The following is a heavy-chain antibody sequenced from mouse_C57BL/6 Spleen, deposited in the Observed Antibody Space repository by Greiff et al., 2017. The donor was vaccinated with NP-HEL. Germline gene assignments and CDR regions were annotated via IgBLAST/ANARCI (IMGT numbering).Heavy chain of an antibody. CDR3: ARRDYYGSSSSYYAMDY. CDR2: ILPGSGST. Sequence: VKLVESGAELMKPGASVKLSCKATGYTFTGYWIEWVKQRPGHGLEWIGEILPGSGSTNYNEKFKGKATFTADTSSNTAYMQLSSLTTEDSAIYYCARRDYYGSSSSYYAMDYWGQGTSVTVSS. D-gene: IGHD1-1*01. V-gene: IGHV1-9*01. J-gene: IGHJ4*01. CDR1: GYTFTGYW.